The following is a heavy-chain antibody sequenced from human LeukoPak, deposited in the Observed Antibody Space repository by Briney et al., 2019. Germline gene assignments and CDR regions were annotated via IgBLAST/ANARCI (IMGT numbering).Heavy chain of an antibody. Sequence: SETLSPTCTVSGGSISSYYWSWIRQPPGKGLEWIGYIYYSGSTNYNPSLKSRVTISVDTSKNQFSLKLSSVTAADTAVYYCARGTEMTTVTVLDYWGQGTLVTVSS. J-gene: IGHJ4*02. V-gene: IGHV4-59*01. CDR3: ARGTEMTTVTVLDY. CDR2: IYYSGST. CDR1: GGSISSYY. D-gene: IGHD4-17*01.